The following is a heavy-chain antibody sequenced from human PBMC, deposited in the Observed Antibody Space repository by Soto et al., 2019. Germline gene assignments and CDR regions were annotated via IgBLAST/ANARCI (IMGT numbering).Heavy chain of an antibody. V-gene: IGHV3-23*01. CDR1: GFTFSNYV. CDR2: ITGGSGDT. J-gene: IGHJ4*02. D-gene: IGHD6-13*01. CDR3: AKGSANSRPYYFDY. Sequence: EVQLLESGGGLVQPGGSLRVSCAASGFTFSNYVMSWVRQAPGKGLEWVSAITGGSGDTYHADSVKGRFTISRDNTKDTLFLQMNSLRAEDTAVYYCAKGSANSRPYYFDYWGRGALVTVSS.